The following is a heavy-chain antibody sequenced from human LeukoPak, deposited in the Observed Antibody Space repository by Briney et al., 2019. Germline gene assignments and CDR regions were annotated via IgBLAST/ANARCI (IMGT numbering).Heavy chain of an antibody. J-gene: IGHJ4*02. D-gene: IGHD6-13*01. CDR1: GFTVSSNY. CDR3: ARDPGGSAAGTGY. Sequence: PGGSLRLSCAASGFTVSSNYMSWVRQAPGKGLEWVSVIYSGGSTYYADSVKGRFTISRDNSKNTLYLQMNSLRAEDTAVNYCARDPGGSAAGTGYWGQGTLVTVSS. V-gene: IGHV3-66*01. CDR2: IYSGGST.